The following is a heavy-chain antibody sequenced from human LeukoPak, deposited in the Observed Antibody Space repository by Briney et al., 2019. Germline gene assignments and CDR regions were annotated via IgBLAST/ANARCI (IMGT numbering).Heavy chain of an antibody. Sequence: GASVKVSCKASGDTFTSYDIIWVRQATGQGLVWMGWMNPNSGNTGYAQKFQGRVTMTRNTSTSTAYMELSSLRSEDTAIYYCARAGQEDYLWGTYRDDYWGQGTLVTVSS. J-gene: IGHJ4*02. D-gene: IGHD3-16*02. CDR3: ARAGQEDYLWGTYRDDY. CDR1: GDTFTSYD. CDR2: MNPNSGNT. V-gene: IGHV1-8*01.